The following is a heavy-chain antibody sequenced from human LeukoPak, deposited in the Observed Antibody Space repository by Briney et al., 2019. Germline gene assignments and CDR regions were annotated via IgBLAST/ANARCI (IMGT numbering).Heavy chain of an antibody. V-gene: IGHV3-23*01. CDR1: GFTFSSCA. CDR2: ISGSGGST. J-gene: IGHJ4*02. Sequence: GSLRLSCAASGFTFSSCAMSWVRQAPGKGLEWVSAISGSGGSTYYADSVKGRFTISRDNSKNTLYLQMNSLRAEDTAVYYCAKHPVIASPFDYWGQGTLVTVSS. CDR3: AKHPVIASPFDY. D-gene: IGHD2-21*01.